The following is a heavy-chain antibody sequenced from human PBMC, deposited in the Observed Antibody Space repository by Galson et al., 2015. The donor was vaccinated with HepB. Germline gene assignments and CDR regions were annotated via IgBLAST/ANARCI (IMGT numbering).Heavy chain of an antibody. D-gene: IGHD3-10*01. CDR1: GGSISSSSYY. Sequence: ETLSLTCTVSGGSISSSSYYWGWIRQPPGKGLEWIGSIYYSGSTYYNPSLKSRVTISVDTSKNQFSLKLSSVTAADTAVYYCARQRHYYGSGSYYKPNWFDPWGQGTLVTVSS. CDR2: IYYSGST. J-gene: IGHJ5*02. V-gene: IGHV4-39*01. CDR3: ARQRHYYGSGSYYKPNWFDP.